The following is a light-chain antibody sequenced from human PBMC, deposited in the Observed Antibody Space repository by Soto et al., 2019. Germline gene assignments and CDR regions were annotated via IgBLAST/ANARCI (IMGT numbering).Light chain of an antibody. J-gene: IGKJ2*01. CDR2: GGS. Sequence: EIVMTQSPATLSVSPGVRATLSCRASQSVSSNLAWYQQQPGQAPRLLIYGGSTRATGIPARFSGSGSGTDFTLTISSLQSEDFAVYYCQHYGSSRYTFGQGTKLDIK. CDR1: QSVSSN. CDR3: QHYGSSRYT. V-gene: IGKV3-15*01.